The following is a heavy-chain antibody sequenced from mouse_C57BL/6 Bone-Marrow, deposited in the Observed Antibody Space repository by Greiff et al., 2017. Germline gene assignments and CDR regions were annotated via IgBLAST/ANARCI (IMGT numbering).Heavy chain of an antibody. D-gene: IGHD1-2*01. CDR3: ARLLYGNYFDY. V-gene: IGHV1-82*01. Sequence: VKLQESGPELVKPGASVKISCKASGYAFSSSWMNWVKQRPGKGLEWIGRIYPGDGDTNYNGKFKGKATLTADKSSSTAYMQLSSLTSEDSAVYFCARLLYGNYFDYWGQGTTLTVSS. J-gene: IGHJ2*01. CDR1: GYAFSSSW. CDR2: IYPGDGDT.